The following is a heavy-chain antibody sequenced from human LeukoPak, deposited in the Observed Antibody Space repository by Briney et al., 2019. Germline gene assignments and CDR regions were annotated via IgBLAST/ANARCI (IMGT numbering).Heavy chain of an antibody. V-gene: IGHV1-8*01. CDR1: GYTFTSYD. CDR2: MNPNSGNT. CDR3: ARAVNQVVPAAILRFSSWFDP. D-gene: IGHD2-2*02. Sequence: GASVKVSCKASGYTFTSYDINWVRQATGQGLEWMGWMNPNSGNTGYAQKFQGRVTITTDESTSTAYMELSSLRSEDTAVYYCARAVNQVVPAAILRFSSWFDPWGQGTLVTVSS. J-gene: IGHJ5*02.